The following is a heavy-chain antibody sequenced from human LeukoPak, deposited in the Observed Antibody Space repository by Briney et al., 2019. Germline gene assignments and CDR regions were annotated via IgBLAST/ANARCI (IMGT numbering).Heavy chain of an antibody. Sequence: GGSLRLSCAGSGFTVISYSMNWVRQAPGKGLEWVSSISSSSGYIFYADSLKGRFTISRDNAKNSLFQQMNSLRAEDTAVYYCARGSLARPGFFDCWGQGTLVTVSS. V-gene: IGHV3-21*01. J-gene: IGHJ4*02. D-gene: IGHD3-10*01. CDR1: GFTVISYS. CDR2: ISSSSGYI. CDR3: ARGSLARPGFFDC.